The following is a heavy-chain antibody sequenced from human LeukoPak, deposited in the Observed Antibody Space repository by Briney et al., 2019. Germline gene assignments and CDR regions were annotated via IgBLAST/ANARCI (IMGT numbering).Heavy chain of an antibody. CDR1: GGSISSGGYY. Sequence: SETLSLTCTVSGGSISSGGYYWRWLRQHPGKALEWIGYIYYSGSTYYNPSLKSRVTISVDTSKNQFSLKLSSVTAADTAVYYCASSVAGDYYYYYMDVWGKGTTVTVSS. V-gene: IGHV4-31*03. CDR2: IYYSGST. D-gene: IGHD1-14*01. CDR3: ASSVAGDYYYYYMDV. J-gene: IGHJ6*03.